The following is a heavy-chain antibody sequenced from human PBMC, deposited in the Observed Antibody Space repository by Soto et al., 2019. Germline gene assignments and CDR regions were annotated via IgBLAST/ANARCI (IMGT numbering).Heavy chain of an antibody. Sequence: GGSLRLSCAASGFTFSNYGMHWVRQAPGKGLEWVAVISFDGSEKYYADSVKGRFTISRDTSKNTLYLQINSLRGEDTAVYYCARRGLYGDYFDFWGQGTQVTVSS. D-gene: IGHD4-17*01. J-gene: IGHJ4*02. CDR2: ISFDGSEK. V-gene: IGHV3-30*03. CDR3: ARRGLYGDYFDF. CDR1: GFTFSNYG.